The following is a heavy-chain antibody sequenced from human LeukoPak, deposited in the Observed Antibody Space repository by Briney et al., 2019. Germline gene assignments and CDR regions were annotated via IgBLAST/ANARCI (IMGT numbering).Heavy chain of an antibody. J-gene: IGHJ3*02. CDR1: GGPFSNYG. CDR2: IIPIFLST. CDR3: ARPPVSGTLNDAFDI. V-gene: IGHV1-69*01. D-gene: IGHD1/OR15-1a*01. Sequence: SVKVSCKVSGGPFSNYGLSWVRQAPGQGLEWMGGIIPIFLSTNYAQNFQGRVTITADESTSTVYMELSSLRTDDTAVYYCARPPVSGTLNDAFDIWGQGTVVTVSS.